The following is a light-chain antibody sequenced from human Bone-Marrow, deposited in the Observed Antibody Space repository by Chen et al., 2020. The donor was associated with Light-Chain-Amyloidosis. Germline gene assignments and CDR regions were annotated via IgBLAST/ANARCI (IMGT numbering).Light chain of an antibody. V-gene: IGLV2-14*01. CDR3: SSYTITNTLV. J-gene: IGLJ1*01. CDR1: SSDVGGDNH. CDR2: EVT. Sequence: QSALTQPASVSGSPGQSITISCTGTSSDVGGDNHVSCYQQHPDKAPKLMIYEVTNRPLWVPYRFSGSKSDNTASLTISGLQTEDEADYFCSSYTITNTLVFGSGTRVTVL.